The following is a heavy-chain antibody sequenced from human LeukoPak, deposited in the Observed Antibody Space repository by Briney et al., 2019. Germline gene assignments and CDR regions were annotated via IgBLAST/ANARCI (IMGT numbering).Heavy chain of an antibody. V-gene: IGHV3-23*01. CDR2: LACLDASCTE. CDR3: VRDSEGSFDY. J-gene: IGHJ4*02. CDR1: GFTFGTFD. Sequence: GGSLRLSCAASGFTFGTFDMSWVRQAPGKGLEWVSTLACLDASCTEYYSDSVKGRFTISRDKSKSTLSLQVNSLRVKDTAMYYCVRDSEGSFDYWGQGTLVTVSS. D-gene: IGHD3-10*01.